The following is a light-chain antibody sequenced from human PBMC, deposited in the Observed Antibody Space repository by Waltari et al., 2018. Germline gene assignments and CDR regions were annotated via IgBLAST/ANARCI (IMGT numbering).Light chain of an antibody. V-gene: IGKV3-11*01. Sequence: IVLTQSPATLSLSPGERAPLSCTASQNVFTSLAWYQQKPGQTPRLLIYAAATRATGIPARFSGSGFGTEFTLTISSLEPEDSAVYYCQQRYDWPQDPTFGGGTKVEIK. CDR3: QQRYDWPQDPT. CDR2: AAA. CDR1: QNVFTS. J-gene: IGKJ4*01.